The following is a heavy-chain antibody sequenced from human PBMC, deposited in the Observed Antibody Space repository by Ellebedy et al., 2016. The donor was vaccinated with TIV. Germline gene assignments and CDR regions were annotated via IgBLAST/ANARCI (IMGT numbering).Heavy chain of an antibody. CDR1: GPTFSEYA. Sequence: GESLKISCSASGPTFSEYAMHWVRQAPGKGLEYVSSISSNGGTTRYTDSAKGRFTISRDNLKNTLHLQMSSLKAEDTAVYYCVKALTAAAGIPYYFDYWGQGTLVTVSS. V-gene: IGHV3-64D*09. CDR2: ISSNGGTT. D-gene: IGHD6-13*01. CDR3: VKALTAAAGIPYYFDY. J-gene: IGHJ4*02.